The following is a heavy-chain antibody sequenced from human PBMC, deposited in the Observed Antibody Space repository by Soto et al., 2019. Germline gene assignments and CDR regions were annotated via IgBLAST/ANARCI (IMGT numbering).Heavy chain of an antibody. CDR2: IYNGANT. V-gene: IGHV4-59*01. Sequence: SETLSLTCTVSGGSISTYYCSGFRQPPGKGLEWIGHIYNGANTKYNPSLESRVTISRDTSRNQFSLNLNSVTAADTAVYYCARLDFGDSGYWGQGTLVTVSS. CDR3: ARLDFGDSGY. J-gene: IGHJ4*02. D-gene: IGHD4-17*01. CDR1: GGSISTYY.